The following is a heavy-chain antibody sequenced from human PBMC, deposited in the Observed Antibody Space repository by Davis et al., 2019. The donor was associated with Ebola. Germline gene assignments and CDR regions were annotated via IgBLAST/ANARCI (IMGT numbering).Heavy chain of an antibody. J-gene: IGHJ4*02. CDR3: AREGKYRDESRTFDY. Sequence: GESLKISCAASGFTFSSYSMNWVRQAPGKGLEWVSSISSSSSYIYYADSAKGRFPISRDNAKNSLFLQMDSLRADDTAVYYCAREGKYRDESRTFDYWGQGTLVTVSS. V-gene: IGHV3-21*01. D-gene: IGHD2-2*01. CDR1: GFTFSSYS. CDR2: ISSSSSYI.